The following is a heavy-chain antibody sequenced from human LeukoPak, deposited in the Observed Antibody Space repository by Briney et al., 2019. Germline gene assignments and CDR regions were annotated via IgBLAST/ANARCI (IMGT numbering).Heavy chain of an antibody. CDR3: AKDLKLWFGELSPFDY. V-gene: IGHV3-23*01. CDR2: ISGGGGST. J-gene: IGHJ4*02. Sequence: GGSLRLSCAASGFTFSSYAMSWVRQAPGKGLEWVSAISGGGGSTYYADSVKGRFTISRDNSKNTLYLQMNSLRAEDTAVYYCAKDLKLWFGELSPFDYWGQGTLVTVSS. CDR1: GFTFSSYA. D-gene: IGHD3-10*01.